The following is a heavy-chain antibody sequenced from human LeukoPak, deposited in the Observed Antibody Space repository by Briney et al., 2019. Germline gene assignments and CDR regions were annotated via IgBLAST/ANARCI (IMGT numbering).Heavy chain of an antibody. CDR1: GFTLSNYG. V-gene: IGHV3-33*01. J-gene: IGHJ4*02. CDR3: ARESSLTGAYFDC. CDR2: IWYDGSNK. D-gene: IGHD2-21*01. Sequence: GRSLRLSCAASGFTLSNYGMHWVRQAPGKGLEWVAVIWYDGSNKQYVDSVKSRFTISRDNSKNTLYLQMNSLRAEDTAVYYCARESSLTGAYFDCWGQGTLVTVSS.